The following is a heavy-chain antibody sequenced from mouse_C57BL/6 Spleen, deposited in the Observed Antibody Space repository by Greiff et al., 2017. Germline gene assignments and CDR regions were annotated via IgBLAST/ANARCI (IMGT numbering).Heavy chain of an antibody. CDR3: ARGFDGYYDY. CDR2: IYPGSGST. V-gene: IGHV1-55*01. D-gene: IGHD2-3*01. J-gene: IGHJ2*02. CDR1: GYTFTSYW. Sequence: QVQLPQPGAELLKPGASVQMSCQASGYTFTSYWITWVKQRPGQGLEWIGDIYPGSGSTNYNEKFKSKATLTVDTSSSTAYMQLSSLTSEDSAVYYCARGFDGYYDYWGQSTSRTVSS.